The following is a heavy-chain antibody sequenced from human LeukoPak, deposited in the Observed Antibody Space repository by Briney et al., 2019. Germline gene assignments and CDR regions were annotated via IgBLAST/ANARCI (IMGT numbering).Heavy chain of an antibody. J-gene: IGHJ6*03. D-gene: IGHD2-15*01. CDR1: GGSFGGYY. CDR2: INHSGST. Sequence: SETLSLTCAVYGGSFGGYYWSWIRQPPGKGLEWIGEINHSGSTNYNPSLKSRFTISVDTSKNQFSLKLSSVTAAGMAVYYCAGRGYYYMDVWGKGTTVTVSS. CDR3: AGRGYYYMDV. V-gene: IGHV4-34*01.